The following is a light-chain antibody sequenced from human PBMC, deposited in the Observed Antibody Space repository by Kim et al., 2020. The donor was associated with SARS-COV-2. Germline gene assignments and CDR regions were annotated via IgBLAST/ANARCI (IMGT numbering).Light chain of an antibody. J-gene: IGKJ1*01. V-gene: IGKV1-39*01. CDR2: GAS. CDR3: QQTYTSWT. CDR1: QRIASY. Sequence: SASVGDRVTITCRASQRIASYLHWYQQKPGKAPNLLIYGASNLQSGVPSRFSGSGSGTDFTLTISSLHPEDFATYYCQQTYTSWTFGPGTKVDIK.